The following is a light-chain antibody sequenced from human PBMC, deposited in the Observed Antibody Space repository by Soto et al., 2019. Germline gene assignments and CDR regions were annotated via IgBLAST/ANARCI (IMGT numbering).Light chain of an antibody. CDR2: ANN. CDR3: AAWDDSLSGWV. Sequence: QSVLTQPPSASGTPGQRVTISCSGSSSNIGSNFVYWYQQLPGTAPKVLIYANNERPSGVPDRFSGSKSGTSASLAISGLRSEDEADYHCAAWDDSLSGWVFGGGTKVTVL. V-gene: IGLV1-47*02. CDR1: SSNIGSNF. J-gene: IGLJ3*02.